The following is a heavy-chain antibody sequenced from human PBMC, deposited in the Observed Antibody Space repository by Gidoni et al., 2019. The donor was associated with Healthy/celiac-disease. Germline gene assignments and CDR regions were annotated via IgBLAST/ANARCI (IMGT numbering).Heavy chain of an antibody. CDR1: GVSISSGSYY. J-gene: IGHJ2*01. D-gene: IGHD5-12*01. Sequence: QVQLQESGPGLVKPSQTLSLTCTVSGVSISSGSYYWSWIRQPAGKGLEWLGRIYTSGSTNYNPSLKSRVTISVDTSKNQFSLKLSSVTAADTAVYYCARARDGYNSRWYFDLWGRGTLVTVSS. CDR3: ARARDGYNSRWYFDL. V-gene: IGHV4-61*02. CDR2: IYTSGST.